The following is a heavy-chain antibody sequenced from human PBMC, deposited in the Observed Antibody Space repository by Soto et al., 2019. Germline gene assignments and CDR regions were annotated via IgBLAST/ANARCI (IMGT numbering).Heavy chain of an antibody. D-gene: IGHD3-3*01. CDR1: GYTLTELS. J-gene: IGHJ6*02. Sequence: ASVNVSCKVSGYTLTELSMHWVRQAPGKGLEWMGGFDPEDGETIYAQKFQGRVTMTEDTSTDTAYMELRRLRSDDTAVYYCARDKDSGRNYDFWSGYYWPKDYYYAMDCRGQRNTVTGS. V-gene: IGHV1-24*01. CDR3: ARDKDSGRNYDFWSGYYWPKDYYYAMDC. CDR2: FDPEDGET.